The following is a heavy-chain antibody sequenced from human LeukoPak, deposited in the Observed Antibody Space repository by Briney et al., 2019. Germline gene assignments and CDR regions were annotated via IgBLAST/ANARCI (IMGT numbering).Heavy chain of an antibody. Sequence: GGSLRLSCAASGFTFSSYEMNWVRQAPGKGLEWVSYISSSGSTIYYADFVKGRFTISRDNAKNSLYLQMNSLRAEDTAVYYCARAGREYYYDSSGYYRGVNAFDIWGQGTMVTVSS. CDR1: GFTFSSYE. J-gene: IGHJ3*02. D-gene: IGHD3-22*01. CDR3: ARAGREYYYDSSGYYRGVNAFDI. CDR2: ISSSGSTI. V-gene: IGHV3-48*03.